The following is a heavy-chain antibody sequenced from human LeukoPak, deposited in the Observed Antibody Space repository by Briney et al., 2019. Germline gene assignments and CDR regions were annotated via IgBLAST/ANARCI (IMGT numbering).Heavy chain of an antibody. CDR3: ARGYDIDV. V-gene: IGHV4-59*01. CDR1: GDSITNYN. CDR2: IYYTGTT. J-gene: IGHJ6*02. Sequence: SETLSLTCTVSGDSITNYNWSWIRQPPRKALEWIGYIYYTGTTKYNPSLMSRATISLDTSKNQFSLKLTSVTAADTALFFCARGYDIDVWGQGTTVTVSS.